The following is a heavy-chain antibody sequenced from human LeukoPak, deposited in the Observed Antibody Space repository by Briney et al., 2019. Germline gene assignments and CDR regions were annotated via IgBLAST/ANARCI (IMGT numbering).Heavy chain of an antibody. J-gene: IGHJ6*03. V-gene: IGHV5-51*01. Sequence: GESLKISCKTSGYNFATYWIGWVRQMPGKALEWMGIIYPEDSDTRYSPSFQGRVTISADKSIATAYLQWISLKASDSAVYYCATQSRDGDNYNYHYYMDVWGRGTTVIVSS. CDR3: ATQSRDGDNYNYHYYMDV. D-gene: IGHD5-24*01. CDR2: IYPEDSDT. CDR1: GYNFATYW.